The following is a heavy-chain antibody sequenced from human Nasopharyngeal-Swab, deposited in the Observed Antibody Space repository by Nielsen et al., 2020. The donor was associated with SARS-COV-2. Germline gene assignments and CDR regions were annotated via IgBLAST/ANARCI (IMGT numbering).Heavy chain of an antibody. V-gene: IGHV7-4-1*02. CDR2: INTNTGNP. CDR1: GYTFTSYA. D-gene: IGHD3-3*01. J-gene: IGHJ4*02. CDR3: AGVGGDLRFLEWPLDY. Sequence: ASLRVSCKASGYTFTSYAMNWVRQAPGQGLEWMGWINTNTGNPTYAQGFTGRFVFSLDTSVSTAYLQISSLKAEDTAVYYCAGVGGDLRFLEWPLDYWGQGTLVTVSS.